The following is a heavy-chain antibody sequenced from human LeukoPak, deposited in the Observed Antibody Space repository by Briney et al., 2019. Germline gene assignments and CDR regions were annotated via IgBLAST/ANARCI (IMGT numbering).Heavy chain of an antibody. Sequence: SVKVACKASGGTLGSYAIRWVRPAPGQGLEWMGGIILIFGTANHAQKLQETVTITTDESTSTAYMELSSLRSEDTAVYYCARSSGTVMVLIYWGQGTLVTVSS. CDR1: GGTLGSYA. CDR2: IILIFGTA. V-gene: IGHV1-69*05. D-gene: IGHD5-18*01. CDR3: ARSSGTVMVLIY. J-gene: IGHJ4*02.